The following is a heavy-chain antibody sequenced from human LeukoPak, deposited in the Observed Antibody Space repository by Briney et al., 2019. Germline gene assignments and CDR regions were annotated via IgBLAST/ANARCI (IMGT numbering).Heavy chain of an antibody. CDR2: ISAYNGNT. CDR3: ARGAGYFDWLFPDLDY. CDR1: GYTFTSYD. V-gene: IGHV1-18*01. Sequence: GASVKVSCKASGYTFTSYDINWVRQATGQGLEWMGWISAYNGNTNYAQKLQGRVTMTTDTSTSTAYMELRSLRSDDTAVYYCARGAGYFDWLFPDLDYWGQGTLVTVSS. J-gene: IGHJ4*02. D-gene: IGHD3-9*01.